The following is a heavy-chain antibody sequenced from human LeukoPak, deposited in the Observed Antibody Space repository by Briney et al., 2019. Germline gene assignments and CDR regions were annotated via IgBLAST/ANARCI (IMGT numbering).Heavy chain of an antibody. J-gene: IGHJ5*02. CDR2: ISGSGGST. Sequence: GGSLRLSCAASGFTFSSYAMSWVRQAPGKGLEWVSAISGSGGSTYYADSVKGRFTISRDNSKNTLYLQMNSLRAEDTAVYYCAGTSSSWSRGGYWSDPWGQGTLVTVSS. CDR1: GFTFSSYA. D-gene: IGHD6-13*01. CDR3: AGTSSSWSRGGYWSDP. V-gene: IGHV3-23*01.